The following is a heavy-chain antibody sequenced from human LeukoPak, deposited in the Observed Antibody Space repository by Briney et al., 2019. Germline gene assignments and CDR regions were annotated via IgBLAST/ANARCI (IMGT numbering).Heavy chain of an antibody. CDR1: GFTVSSNY. CDR2: IYNGGST. CDR3: ARDHKAYYYDSSGYYLDY. J-gene: IGHJ4*02. V-gene: IGHV3-53*01. D-gene: IGHD3-22*01. Sequence: GGSLRLSCAASGFTVSSNYMSWVRQAPGKGLEWVSVIYNGGSTYYSDSVKGGYTISRENSKNTMYLKMNRLRAEETAVYYCARDHKAYYYDSSGYYLDYWGQGTLVTVSS.